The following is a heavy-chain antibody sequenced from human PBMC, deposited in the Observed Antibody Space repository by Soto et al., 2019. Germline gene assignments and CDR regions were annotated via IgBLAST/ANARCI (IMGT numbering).Heavy chain of an antibody. D-gene: IGHD3-9*01. Sequence: PGGSLRLSCAASGFTFSSYGMHWVRQAPGKGLEWVAVISYDGSNKYYADSVKGRFTISRDNSKNTLYLQMNSLRAEDTAVYYCAKHGEDYDILTGLRSKLTDYWGQGTLVTVSS. V-gene: IGHV3-30*18. J-gene: IGHJ4*02. CDR1: GFTFSSYG. CDR2: ISYDGSNK. CDR3: AKHGEDYDILTGLRSKLTDY.